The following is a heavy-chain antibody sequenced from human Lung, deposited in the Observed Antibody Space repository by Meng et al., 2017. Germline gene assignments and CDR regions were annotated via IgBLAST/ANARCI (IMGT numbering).Heavy chain of an antibody. CDR1: GGSFSDYY. CDR3: ARGPTTMAHDFDY. D-gene: IGHD4-11*01. J-gene: IGHJ4*02. V-gene: IGHV4-34*01. Sequence: QVQLQQGVAGLLNPSETLSPTCVVSGGSFSDYYWSWIRQPPGKGLEWIGEINHSGSTNYNPSLESRATISVDTSQNNLSLKLSSVTAADSAVYYCARGPTTMAHDFDYWGQGTLVTVFS. CDR2: INHSGST.